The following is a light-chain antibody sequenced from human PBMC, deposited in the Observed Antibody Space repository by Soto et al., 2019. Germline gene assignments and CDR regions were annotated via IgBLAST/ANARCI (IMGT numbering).Light chain of an antibody. J-gene: IGKJ5*01. Sequence: DIQMTQSPSSVSASVGDRVTITCRASPGSSSWLAWDQQKPGKAPKLLIYAASSLQSGVPARVSGSGSGTDFTLTISSLQPEDFATYYCQQANSFPITFGQGTRLEIK. V-gene: IGKV1-12*01. CDR2: AAS. CDR3: QQANSFPIT. CDR1: PGSSSW.